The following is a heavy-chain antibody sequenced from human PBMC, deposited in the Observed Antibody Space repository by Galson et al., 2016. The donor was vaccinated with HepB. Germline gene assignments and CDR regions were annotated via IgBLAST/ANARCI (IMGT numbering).Heavy chain of an antibody. CDR2: IRQDGSET. CDR3: AREGSGGFDH. CDR1: GFTLTDYW. D-gene: IGHD3-16*01. V-gene: IGHV3-7*01. J-gene: IGHJ4*02. Sequence: SLRLSCAASGFTLTDYWMSWVRQAPGKGLEFVANIRQDGSETSYVASVKGRFTISRDNAKDSLYLQMSSLRVHDTAVYYCAREGSGGFDHWGQGTLVTVSS.